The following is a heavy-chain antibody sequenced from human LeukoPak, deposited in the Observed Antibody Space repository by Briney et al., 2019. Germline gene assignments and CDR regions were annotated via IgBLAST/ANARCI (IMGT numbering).Heavy chain of an antibody. V-gene: IGHV3-43*02. D-gene: IGHD3-10*01. CDR1: GFTLRDYA. J-gene: IGHJ4*02. CDR2: INNDGHKT. CDR3: TKGLRSGTYYNIFDY. Sequence: PGGSLRLSCAASGFTLRDYAIHWVRQAPGKGLAWVSLSLINNDGHKTYYADSVKGRFTISRDNSRNSLYLQMNSLTIEDTALYFCTKGLRSGTYYNIFDYWGQGTLVTVS.